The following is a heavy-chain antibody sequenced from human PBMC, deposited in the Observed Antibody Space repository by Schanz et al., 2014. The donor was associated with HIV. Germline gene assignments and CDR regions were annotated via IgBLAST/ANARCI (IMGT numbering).Heavy chain of an antibody. Sequence: VQQVLESGGGLVQPGGSLRLSCAASGISLTNNAMTWVRQAPGKGLEWIGEINHSGNTYKKPSLKSRVTISVDTSKNQFSLNLTSVTAADTAVYFCGRGTRYERDYVGPRSDGMDVWGQGTTVIVSS. V-gene: IGHV4-4*01. CDR2: INHSGNT. CDR3: GRGTRYERDYVGPRSDGMDV. CDR1: GISLTNNAM. D-gene: IGHD4-17*01. J-gene: IGHJ6*02.